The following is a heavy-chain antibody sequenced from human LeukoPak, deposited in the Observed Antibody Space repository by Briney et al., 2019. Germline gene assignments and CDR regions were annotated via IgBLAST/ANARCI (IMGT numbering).Heavy chain of an antibody. CDR3: AKEYLEWFPMDV. D-gene: IGHD3-9*01. CDR2: IRYDGSNT. Sequence: QPGGSLRLSCAASGFTFSSFGMHWVRQGPGKGLEWVAFIRYDGSNTYYVDSVKGRFTISRDNSKNTLYLQMNSLRAEDTAVYYCAKEYLEWFPMDVWGKGTKVTISS. V-gene: IGHV3-30*02. J-gene: IGHJ6*03. CDR1: GFTFSSFG.